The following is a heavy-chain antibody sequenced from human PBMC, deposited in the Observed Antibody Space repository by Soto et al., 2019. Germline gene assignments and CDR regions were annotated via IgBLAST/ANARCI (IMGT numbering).Heavy chain of an antibody. Sequence: GASVKVSCKASGGTFSSYAISWVRQAPGQGLEWMGGIIPIFGTANYAQKFQGRVTITADESTSTAYMELSSLRSEDTAVYYCARGPGGWSNDDAFDIWGQGTMVTVSS. CDR2: IIPIFGTA. D-gene: IGHD3-3*01. CDR3: ARGPGGWSNDDAFDI. J-gene: IGHJ3*02. V-gene: IGHV1-69*13. CDR1: GGTFSSYA.